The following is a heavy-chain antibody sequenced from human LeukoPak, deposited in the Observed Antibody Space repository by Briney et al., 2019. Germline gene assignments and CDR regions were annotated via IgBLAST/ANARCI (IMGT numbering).Heavy chain of an antibody. CDR2: ISAYNGNT. Sequence: SSVKVSCKASGYTFTSYGISWVRQAPGQGLEWMGWISAYNGNTNYAQKRQGRVTMTTDTSTSTAYMELRSLRSDDTAVYYCARGVRFLEWLSNFDYWGQGTLVTVSS. CDR1: GYTFTSYG. D-gene: IGHD3-3*01. J-gene: IGHJ4*02. CDR3: ARGVRFLEWLSNFDY. V-gene: IGHV1-18*01.